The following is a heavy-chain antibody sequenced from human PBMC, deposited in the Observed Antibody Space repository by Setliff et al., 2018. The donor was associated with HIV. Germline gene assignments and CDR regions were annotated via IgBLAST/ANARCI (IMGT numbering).Heavy chain of an antibody. J-gene: IGHJ5*02. CDR2: FRHSGNT. V-gene: IGHV4-34*01. CDR3: AGSIVVVTAAPLT. D-gene: IGHD2-21*02. Sequence: SETLSLTCAVYGGSFSGYFWSWIRQSPGKGLEWIGEFRHSGNTNINPSLKSRVTTSEDTPKNQFSLKLSSVTAADTAVYYCAGSIVVVTAAPLTWGQGTLVTVSS. CDR1: GGSFSGYF.